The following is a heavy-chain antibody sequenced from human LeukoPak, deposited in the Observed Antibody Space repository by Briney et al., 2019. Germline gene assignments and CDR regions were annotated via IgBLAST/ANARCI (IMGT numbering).Heavy chain of an antibody. D-gene: IGHD3-22*01. CDR3: AKGPLLGSGYHPDY. V-gene: IGHV3-23*01. CDR2: ITGNGGET. J-gene: IGHJ4*02. Sequence: GGSLRLSCTVTGFTFASVAMTWVRQAPGKGLEWVSTITGNGGETYYADSVKGRFTISRDYSKNTLHLQMSSLRVEDTAIYYYAKGPLLGSGYHPDYWGQGTLVTVSS. CDR1: GFTFASVA.